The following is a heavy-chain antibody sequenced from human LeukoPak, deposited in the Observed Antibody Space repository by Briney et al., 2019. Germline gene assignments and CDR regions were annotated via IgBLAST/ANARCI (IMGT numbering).Heavy chain of an antibody. Sequence: GGSLRLSCAASGFTFSSYAMSWVRQAPGKGLEWVSTISVSVGSTYYADSVKGRFTISRDNSKNTLYLQMNSLRAEDSAEYYCAKSLLTTATGTGRAFDIWGQGTMVTVSA. V-gene: IGHV3-23*01. CDR1: GFTFSSYA. CDR3: AKSLLTTATGTGRAFDI. J-gene: IGHJ3*02. CDR2: ISVSVGST. D-gene: IGHD1-1*01.